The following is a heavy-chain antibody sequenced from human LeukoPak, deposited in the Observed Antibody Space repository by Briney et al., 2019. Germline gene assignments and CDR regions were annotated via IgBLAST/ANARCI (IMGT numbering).Heavy chain of an antibody. CDR1: GGSISSGGYY. D-gene: IGHD2-2*01. V-gene: IGHV4-31*03. J-gene: IGHJ4*02. Sequence: SQTLSLTCTVSGGSISSGGYYWSWIRQHPGKGLEWIGYIYYGGSTYYNPSLKSRVTISVDTSKNQFSLKLSSVTAADTAVYYCARAYCSSTSCYGPDDYWGQGTLVTVSS. CDR3: ARAYCSSTSCYGPDDY. CDR2: IYYGGST.